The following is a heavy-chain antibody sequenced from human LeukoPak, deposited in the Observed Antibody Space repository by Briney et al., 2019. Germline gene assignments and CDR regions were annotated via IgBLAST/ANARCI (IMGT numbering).Heavy chain of an antibody. Sequence: PGGSLRLSCAASGFTFSSYGMHWVRQAPGKGLEWVAVIWYDGSNKYYADSVKGRFTISRDNSKNTLYLQMNSLRAEDTAVYYCAKVLQAQSNGLLNILWWLHWGQGTLVTVSS. J-gene: IGHJ4*02. CDR2: IWYDGSNK. D-gene: IGHD3-10*01. V-gene: IGHV3-33*06. CDR3: AKVLQAQSNGLLNILWWLH. CDR1: GFTFSSYG.